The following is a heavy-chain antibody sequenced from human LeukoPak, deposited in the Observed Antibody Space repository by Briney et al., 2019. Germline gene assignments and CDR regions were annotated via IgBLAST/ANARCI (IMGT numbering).Heavy chain of an antibody. CDR2: ISVANGNT. CDR1: GYTFVSSA. CDR3: ARASHFYDSSDFYYYFDY. J-gene: IGHJ4*02. V-gene: IGHV1-3*01. D-gene: IGHD3-22*01. Sequence: ASVKVSCKASGYTFVSSAMHWVRQAPGQGLEWMGWISVANGNTKYSQRFQGRLTITRDTSASTASMDLSSLRSEDTAIYFCARASHFYDSSDFYYYFDYWGQGTLVTVSS.